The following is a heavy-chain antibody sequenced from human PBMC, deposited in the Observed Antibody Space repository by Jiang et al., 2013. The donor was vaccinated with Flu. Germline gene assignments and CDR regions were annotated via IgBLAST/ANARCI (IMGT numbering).Heavy chain of an antibody. Sequence: SGAEVKKPGASVKVSCKASGYTFTSYGISWVRQAPGQGLEWMGWISAYNGNTNYAQKLQGRVTMTTDTSTSTAYMELRSLRSDDTAVYYCARDLSGEPELPDYNWFDPWGQGTLVTVSS. D-gene: IGHD1-26*01. J-gene: IGHJ5*02. CDR2: ISAYNGNT. CDR1: GYTFTSYG. V-gene: IGHV1-18*01. CDR3: ARDLSGEPELPDYNWFDP.